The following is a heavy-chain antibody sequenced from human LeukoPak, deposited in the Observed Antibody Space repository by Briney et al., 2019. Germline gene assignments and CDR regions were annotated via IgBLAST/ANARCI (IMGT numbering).Heavy chain of an antibody. CDR2: ISSSSSTI. CDR3: ARESSSSWYRSDAFDI. V-gene: IGHV3-48*01. Sequence: GGSLRLSCATSGFTFTSYSMNWVRQAPGKGLEWVSYISSSSSTIYYADPVKGRFTISRDNAKNSLYLQMNSLRAEDTAVYYCARESSSSWYRSDAFDIWGQGTMVTVSS. D-gene: IGHD6-13*01. J-gene: IGHJ3*02. CDR1: GFTFTSYS.